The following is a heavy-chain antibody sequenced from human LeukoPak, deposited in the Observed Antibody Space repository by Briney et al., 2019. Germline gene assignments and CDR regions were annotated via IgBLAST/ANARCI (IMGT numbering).Heavy chain of an antibody. D-gene: IGHD3-22*01. Sequence: GESLKISCKGSGYRFTSYWIGWVRQLPGKGLEWMGIIYPGDSDTRYSPSFQGQVAISADKSIRTAYLQWSSLKAPDTAMYYCARGSSYYDSSGYYGYYFDYWGQGTLVTVSS. CDR1: GYRFTSYW. CDR3: ARGSSYYDSSGYYGYYFDY. J-gene: IGHJ4*02. V-gene: IGHV5-51*01. CDR2: IYPGDSDT.